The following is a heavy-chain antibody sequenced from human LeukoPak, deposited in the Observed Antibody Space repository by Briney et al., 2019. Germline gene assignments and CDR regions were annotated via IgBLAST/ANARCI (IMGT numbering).Heavy chain of an antibody. CDR2: IRYDGRNK. J-gene: IGHJ5*02. CDR3: ALLLVADLLDP. Sequence: GGSLRLSCAASGFTFSSYGMHWVRQAPGKGLEWVAFIRYDGRNKYYADSVKGRFTISRDNSKNTLYLQMNSLRAEDTAVYYCALLLVADLLDPWGQGTLVTVSP. V-gene: IGHV3-30*02. CDR1: GFTFSSYG. D-gene: IGHD2-15*01.